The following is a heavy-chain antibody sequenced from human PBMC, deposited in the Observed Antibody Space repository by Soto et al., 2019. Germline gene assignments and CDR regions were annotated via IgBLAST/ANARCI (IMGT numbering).Heavy chain of an antibody. CDR2: IYSGGST. D-gene: IGHD6-6*01. J-gene: IGHJ6*02. CDR1: GFTVSSNY. CDR3: ARDVASSNYYYGMDV. V-gene: IGHV3-53*01. Sequence: GSVRLSCAASGFTVSSNYMSWVRQAPGKGLEWVSVIYSGGSTYYADSVKGRFTISRDNSKNTLYLQMNSLRAEDTAVYYCARDVASSNYYYGMDVWGQGTTVTVSS.